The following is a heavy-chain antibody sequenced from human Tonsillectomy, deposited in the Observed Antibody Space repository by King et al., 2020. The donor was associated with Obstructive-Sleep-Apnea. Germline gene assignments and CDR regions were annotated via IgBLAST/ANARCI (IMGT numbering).Heavy chain of an antibody. J-gene: IGHJ6*02. CDR2: IYYSGST. CDR3: ARSTYYYYGMDV. CDR1: GGSISSYY. Sequence: VQLQESGPGLVKPSETLSLTCTVSGGSISSYYWSWIRQPPGKGLEWIGYIYYSGSTNYNPSLQGRVTISVDTSKNQFSLKLSSATAADTAVYYCARSTYYYYGMDVWGQGTTVTVSS. V-gene: IGHV4-59*08.